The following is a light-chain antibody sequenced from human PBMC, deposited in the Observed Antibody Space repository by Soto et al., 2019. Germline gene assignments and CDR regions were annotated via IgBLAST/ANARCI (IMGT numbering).Light chain of an antibody. CDR3: QHYHNFPIT. CDR1: QDISRY. CDR2: DAT. J-gene: IGKJ5*01. V-gene: IGKV1-33*01. Sequence: DIQMTQSPSSLSASVGDRVTLTCQASQDISRYLNWYQQKPGKAPKLLIYDATNLEKGVPSRFSGSGSGTDFTFTISNLQPEDIATYFCQHYHNFPITFGQGTRLEIK.